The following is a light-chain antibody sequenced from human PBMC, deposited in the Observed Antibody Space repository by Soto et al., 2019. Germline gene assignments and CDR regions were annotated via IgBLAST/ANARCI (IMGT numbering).Light chain of an antibody. J-gene: IGLJ1*01. CDR3: QSYDSSLSGYV. Sequence: QSVLTQPPSVSGAPGQRVTISCTGSSSNIGAGYDVHWYQQLPGTAPKHLIYGNSNRPSGVPDRFSGSKSGTSASLAITGLQAEDEADYYCQSYDSSLSGYVFGTGTQLTVL. CDR1: SSNIGAGYD. CDR2: GNS. V-gene: IGLV1-40*01.